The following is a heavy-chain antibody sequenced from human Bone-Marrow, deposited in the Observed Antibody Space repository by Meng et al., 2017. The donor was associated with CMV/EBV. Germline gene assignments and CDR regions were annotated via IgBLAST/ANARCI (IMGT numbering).Heavy chain of an antibody. J-gene: IGHJ6*02. CDR3: ARDPAVDTAMVWIPYYYYGMDV. D-gene: IGHD5-18*01. CDR1: GFTFSSYW. V-gene: IGHV3-30*03. Sequence: SLKISCAASGFTFSSYWMHWVRQAPGKGLEWVAVISYDGSNKYYADSVKGRFTISRDNSKNTLYLQMNSLRAEDTAVYYCARDPAVDTAMVWIPYYYYGMDVWGQGTTVTVSS. CDR2: ISYDGSNK.